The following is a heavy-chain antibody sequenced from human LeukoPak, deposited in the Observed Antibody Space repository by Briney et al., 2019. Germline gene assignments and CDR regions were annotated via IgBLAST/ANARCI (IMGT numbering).Heavy chain of an antibody. CDR2: IYYSGST. CDR3: ARDRGSSSWYWFDP. CDR1: GGSISSSSYY. V-gene: IGHV4-39*07. J-gene: IGHJ5*02. D-gene: IGHD6-13*01. Sequence: SETLSLTCTVSGGSISSSSYYWGWIRQPPGKGLEWIGSIYYSGSTYYNPSLKSRVTISVDTSKNQFSLKLSSVTAADTAVYYCARDRGSSSWYWFDPWGQGTLVTVSS.